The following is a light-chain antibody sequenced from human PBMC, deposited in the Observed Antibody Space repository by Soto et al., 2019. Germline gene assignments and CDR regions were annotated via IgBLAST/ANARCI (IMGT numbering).Light chain of an antibody. Sequence: GDRVTITCRASEKISSYLAWYQQKPGKAPKLLIHAASTLQSGVPSRFSGSGSGTDFTLTISSLQPEDFATYYCQQFDSYPRTFGPGTKVDIK. CDR2: AAS. V-gene: IGKV1-9*01. CDR3: QQFDSYPRT. CDR1: EKISSY. J-gene: IGKJ3*01.